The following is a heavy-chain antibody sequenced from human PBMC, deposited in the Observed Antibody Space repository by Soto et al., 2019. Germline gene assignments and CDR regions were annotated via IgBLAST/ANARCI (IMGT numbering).Heavy chain of an antibody. CDR2: ISGSGGST. D-gene: IGHD6-19*01. J-gene: IGHJ4*02. V-gene: IGHV3-23*01. CDR3: AKGEEWLDYFDY. Sequence: EVQLLESGGGLVQPGGSLRLSCAASGFTFSSYAMSWVLQAPGKGLEWVSAISGSGGSTYYADSVKGRFTISRDNSKNTLYLQMNSLRAEDTAVYYCAKGEEWLDYFDYWGQGTLVTVSS. CDR1: GFTFSSYA.